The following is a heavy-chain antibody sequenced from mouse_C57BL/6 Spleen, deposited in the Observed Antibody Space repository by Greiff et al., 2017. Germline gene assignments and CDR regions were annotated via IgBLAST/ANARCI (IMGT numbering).Heavy chain of an antibody. Sequence: VQLKQSGAELVRPGASVTLSCTASGFNIKDYYMHWVKQRPEQGLEWIGRIDPEDGDTEYAPKFQGKATMTADTSSNTAYLQLSSLTSEDTAVYYCTVITTEAMDYWGQGTSVTVSS. CDR1: GFNIKDYY. CDR3: TVITTEAMDY. J-gene: IGHJ4*01. D-gene: IGHD1-1*01. V-gene: IGHV14-1*01. CDR2: IDPEDGDT.